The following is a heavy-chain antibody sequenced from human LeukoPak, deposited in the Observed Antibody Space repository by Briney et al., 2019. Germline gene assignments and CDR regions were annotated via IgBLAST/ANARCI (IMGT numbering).Heavy chain of an antibody. CDR3: ATVEPTGTTDY. V-gene: IGHV1-69*05. D-gene: IGHD1-7*01. CDR2: IIPIFGTA. Sequence: ASVKVSCKASGGTFSSYAISWVRQAPGQGLEWMGGIIPIFGTANYAQKFQGRVTITTDESTSTAYMELSRLRSEDMAVYYCATVEPTGTTDYWGQGTLVTVSS. CDR1: GGTFSSYA. J-gene: IGHJ4*02.